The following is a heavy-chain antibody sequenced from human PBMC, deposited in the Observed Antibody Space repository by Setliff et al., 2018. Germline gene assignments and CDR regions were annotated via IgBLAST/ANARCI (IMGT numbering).Heavy chain of an antibody. V-gene: IGHV1-46*01. CDR1: GYTFTSHY. Sequence: GASVKVSCKASGYTFTSHYMHWVRQAPGLGLEWMGTINPSSGRTSYAQKFQGRVTMTRDTSTSTAYMELSSLRSEDTAVYYCARGNYYDSSGYSVDYWGQGTLVTVSS. J-gene: IGHJ4*02. CDR2: INPSSGRT. D-gene: IGHD3-22*01. CDR3: ARGNYYDSSGYSVDY.